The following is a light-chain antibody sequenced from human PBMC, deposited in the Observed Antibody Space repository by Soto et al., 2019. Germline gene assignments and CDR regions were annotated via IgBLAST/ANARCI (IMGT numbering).Light chain of an antibody. CDR1: SGHSSYA. Sequence: QSVLTQSPSASASLGASVKLTCTLSSGHSSYAIAWHQQQPEKGPRYLMKLNSDGSHRKGDGIPDRFSGSSSGAERYLTIPSLQSEDEADYYCQTWGTGPLVFGGGTKLTV. CDR2: LNSDGSH. V-gene: IGLV4-69*01. J-gene: IGLJ2*01. CDR3: QTWGTGPLV.